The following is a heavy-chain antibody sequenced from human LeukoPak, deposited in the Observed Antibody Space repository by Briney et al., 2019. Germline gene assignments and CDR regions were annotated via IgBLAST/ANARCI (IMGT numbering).Heavy chain of an antibody. CDR2: IIPIFGTA. CDR3: ARDMHDAFDI. J-gene: IGHJ3*02. V-gene: IGHV1-69*13. CDR1: AGTFSSYA. D-gene: IGHD2-2*01. Sequence: SVKICCKASAGTFSSYAVIWVRQAPGQGLEWMGGIIPIFGTANYAQKFQGRVTITADESTSTAYMELSSLRSEDTAVYYCARDMHDAFDIWGQGTMVTVSS.